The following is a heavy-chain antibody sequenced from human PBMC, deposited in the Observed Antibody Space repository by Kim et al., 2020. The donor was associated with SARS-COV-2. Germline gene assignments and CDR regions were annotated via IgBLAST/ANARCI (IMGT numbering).Heavy chain of an antibody. CDR2: IIPIFGTA. V-gene: IGHV1-69*13. J-gene: IGHJ5*02. D-gene: IGHD3-10*01. CDR3: ARGMVRGVIGWFDP. Sequence: SVKVSCKASGGTFSSYAISWVRQAPGQGLEWMGGIIPIFGTANYAQKFQGRVTITADESTSTAYMELSSLRSEDTAVYYCARGMVRGVIGWFDPWGQGTLVTVSS. CDR1: GGTFSSYA.